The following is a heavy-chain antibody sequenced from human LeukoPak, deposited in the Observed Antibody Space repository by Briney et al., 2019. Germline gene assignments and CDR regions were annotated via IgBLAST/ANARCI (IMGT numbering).Heavy chain of an antibody. D-gene: IGHD5-12*01. CDR3: AGVGYSGYVPNWLDP. V-gene: IGHV3-30-3*01. CDR1: GFTFSSYA. Sequence: GGSLRLSCAASGFTFSSYAMHWVRQAPGKGLEWVAVISYDGSNKYYADSVKGRFTISRDNSKNTLYLQMNSLRAEDTAVCYCAGVGYSGYVPNWLDPWGQGTLVTVSS. CDR2: ISYDGSNK. J-gene: IGHJ5*02.